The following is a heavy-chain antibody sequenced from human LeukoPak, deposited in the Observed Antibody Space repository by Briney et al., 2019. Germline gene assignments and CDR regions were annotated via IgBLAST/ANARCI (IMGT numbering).Heavy chain of an antibody. CDR2: INPSGGST. J-gene: IGHJ4*02. CDR1: GYTFTSYY. Sequence: ASVKVSCKASGYTFTSYYMHWVRQAPGQGLEWMGIINPSGGSTSYAQKFQGRVTMTRDTSTSTVYMELSSLRSEDTAVYYCARGASSGYYYDYCDYWGQGTLVTVSS. V-gene: IGHV1-46*01. CDR3: ARGASSGYYYDYCDY. D-gene: IGHD3-22*01.